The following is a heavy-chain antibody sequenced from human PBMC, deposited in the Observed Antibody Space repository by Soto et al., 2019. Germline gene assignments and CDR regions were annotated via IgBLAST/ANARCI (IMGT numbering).Heavy chain of an antibody. CDR3: ANLYCSAGSCPAYGMDV. D-gene: IGHD2-15*01. Sequence: GGSLRLSCAASGFTFSSYGMHWVRQAPGKGLEWVTVISYDGSNKYYADSVKGRFTISRDNSKNTLYLQMNSLRTEDTAVYYCANLYCSAGSCPAYGMDVWGQGTTVTVYS. J-gene: IGHJ6*02. V-gene: IGHV3-30*18. CDR1: GFTFSSYG. CDR2: ISYDGSNK.